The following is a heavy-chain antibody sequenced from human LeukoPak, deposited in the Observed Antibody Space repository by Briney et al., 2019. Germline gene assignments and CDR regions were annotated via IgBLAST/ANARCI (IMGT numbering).Heavy chain of an antibody. CDR2: ISGSGGST. J-gene: IGHJ4*02. Sequence: AGGSLRLSCAASGFTFSSYAMSWVRQAPGKGLEWVSAISGSGGSTYYADSVKGRFTISRDNSKNTLYLQMNSLRAEDTAVYYCAKVGSTSWTPHNSFFFDYWGQGTLVTVSS. V-gene: IGHV3-23*01. CDR3: AKVGSTSWTPHNSFFFDY. CDR1: GFTFSSYA. D-gene: IGHD2-2*01.